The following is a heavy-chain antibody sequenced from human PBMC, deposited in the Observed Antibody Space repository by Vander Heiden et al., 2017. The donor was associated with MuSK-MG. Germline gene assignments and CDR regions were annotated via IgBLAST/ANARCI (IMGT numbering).Heavy chain of an antibody. CDR1: GFTFSSYS. D-gene: IGHD2-2*01. Sequence: EVQLVESGGGLVKPGGSLRLSCAASGFTFSSYSMNGVRQAPGKGLEWVSSISSSSSYIYYADSVKGRFTISRDNAKNSLYLQMNSLRAEDTAVYYCASIGDIVVVPAAIWGDAFDIWGQGTMVTVSS. CDR3: ASIGDIVVVPAAIWGDAFDI. CDR2: ISSSSSYI. V-gene: IGHV3-21*03. J-gene: IGHJ3*02.